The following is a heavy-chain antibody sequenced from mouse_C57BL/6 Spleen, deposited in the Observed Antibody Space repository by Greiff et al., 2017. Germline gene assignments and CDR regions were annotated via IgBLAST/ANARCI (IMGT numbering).Heavy chain of an antibody. J-gene: IGHJ2*01. Sequence: EVKLQESGPGLVKPSQSLSLTCSVTGYSITSGYYWNWIRQFPGNKLEWMGYISYDGSNNYNPSLKNRISITRDTSKNQFFLKLNSVTTEDTATYYCARADDGYYFDYGGQGTTLTVSS. CDR1: GYSITSGYY. D-gene: IGHD2-3*01. CDR2: ISYDGSN. CDR3: ARADDGYYFDY. V-gene: IGHV3-6*01.